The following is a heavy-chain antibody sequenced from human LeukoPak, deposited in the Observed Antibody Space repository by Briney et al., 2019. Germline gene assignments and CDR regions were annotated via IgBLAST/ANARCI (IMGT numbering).Heavy chain of an antibody. V-gene: IGHV1-8*03. Sequence: ASVKASCKASGYTFTSYDINRVRQATGQGLEWMGWMNPNSGNTGYAQKFQGRATITRNTSISTAYMELSSLRSEDTAVYYCARGRRYYGSGRLEWGYWGQGTLVTVSS. CDR1: GYTFTSYD. J-gene: IGHJ4*02. D-gene: IGHD3-10*01. CDR3: ARGRRYYGSGRLEWGY. CDR2: MNPNSGNT.